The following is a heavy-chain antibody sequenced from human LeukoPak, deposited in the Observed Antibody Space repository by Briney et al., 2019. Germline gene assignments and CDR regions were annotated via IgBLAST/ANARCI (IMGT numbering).Heavy chain of an antibody. V-gene: IGHV1-3*01. CDR2: INAGNGNA. CDR1: GYTFTSYA. CDR3: ARTSTVYYYYGMDV. Sequence: ASVKVSCKASGYTFTSYAMHWVRQAPGQRLEWMGWINAGNGNAKYSQKFQGRVTITRDTSASTAYMELSSLRSEDTAVYYCARTSTVYYYYGMDVWGQGTTVTVSS. J-gene: IGHJ6*02.